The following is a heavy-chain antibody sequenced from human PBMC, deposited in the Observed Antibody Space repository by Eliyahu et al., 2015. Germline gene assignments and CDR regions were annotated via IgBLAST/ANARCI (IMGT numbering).Heavy chain of an antibody. CDR3: ARGSVYYYGMDV. V-gene: IGHV3-48*03. CDR1: XFPFSSYE. CDR2: ISSSASTI. Sequence: EGQLVESGGGLVQPGGSLRLSCAASXFPFSSYEMNWVRQAPGKGLECVAYISSSASTIYYADSVKGRFTISRDNAKNSLYLQMNSLRAEDTAVYYCARGSVYYYGMDVWGQGTTVTVSS. J-gene: IGHJ6*02.